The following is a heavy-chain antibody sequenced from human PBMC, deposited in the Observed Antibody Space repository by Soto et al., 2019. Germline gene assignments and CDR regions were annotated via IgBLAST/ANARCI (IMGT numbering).Heavy chain of an antibody. J-gene: IGHJ4*02. Sequence: QGLECMGGIIPIFGTANYAQKFHGRVTIHADESTSKAYMELSSLRSEDTAVYYCARASDWGNYLDYWAQGTLVTVSS. CDR2: IIPIFGTA. CDR3: ARASDWGNYLDY. D-gene: IGHD3-16*01. V-gene: IGHV1-69*01.